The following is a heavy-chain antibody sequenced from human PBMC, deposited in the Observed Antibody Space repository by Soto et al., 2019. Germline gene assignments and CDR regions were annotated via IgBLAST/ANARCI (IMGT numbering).Heavy chain of an antibody. CDR2: ITSTGGAK. D-gene: IGHD6-19*01. CDR1: GFTFSSYA. J-gene: IGHJ6*02. V-gene: IGHV3-23*01. CDR3: AKYTSSRPYYYGMDV. Sequence: EVQLLESGGRLVQPGGSLRRSCVGSGFTFSSYAISWVRQAPGKGLEWVSGITSTGGAKYIGDSVKGRFAISRDNANNTVYLQMSSLSADDTAVYYCAKYTSSRPYYYGMDVWGQGTTVTVSS.